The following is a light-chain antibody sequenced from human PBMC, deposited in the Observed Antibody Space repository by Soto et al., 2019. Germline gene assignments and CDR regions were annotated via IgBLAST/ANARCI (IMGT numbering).Light chain of an antibody. CDR1: SSDVGSYNL. CDR2: EVS. V-gene: IGLV2-23*02. CDR3: CSYAGGGTVV. J-gene: IGLJ2*01. Sequence: QSALTQPASVSGSPGQSITISCTGTSSDVGSYNLVSWYQHHPGKAPKLMIYEVSERPSGVSNRFSGSRSGNTASLTISGLQAEDEADYYCCSYAGGGTVVFGGGTKLTGL.